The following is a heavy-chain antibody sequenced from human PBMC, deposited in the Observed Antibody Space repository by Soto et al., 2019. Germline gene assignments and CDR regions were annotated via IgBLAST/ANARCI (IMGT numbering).Heavy chain of an antibody. CDR1: GGTFTSLT. D-gene: IGHD1-26*01. J-gene: IGHJ4*02. Sequence: QVQLVQSGAEVKKPGSSVKVSCTASGGTFTSLTMSWVRQAPGQGLEWMGRHIPIFGIANYAQKFQGRVTITAGKSTNTSYMELSSLSSEDTAIYYCASPIVGPTNWGQGTLVTVSS. CDR2: HIPIFGIA. CDR3: ASPIVGPTN. V-gene: IGHV1-69*02.